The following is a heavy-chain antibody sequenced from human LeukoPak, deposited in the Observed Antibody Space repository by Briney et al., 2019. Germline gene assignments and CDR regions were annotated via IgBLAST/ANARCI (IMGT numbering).Heavy chain of an antibody. CDR2: ISSSGSTI. J-gene: IGHJ4*02. D-gene: IGHD2-2*01. Sequence: PGGSLRLSCAASGFTFSDYYMSWIRQAPGKGLEWASYISSSGSTIYYADSVKGRFTISRDNAKNSLYLQMNSLRAEDTAVYYCARDCSSTSCLDYWGQGTLVTVSS. CDR3: ARDCSSTSCLDY. V-gene: IGHV3-11*01. CDR1: GFTFSDYY.